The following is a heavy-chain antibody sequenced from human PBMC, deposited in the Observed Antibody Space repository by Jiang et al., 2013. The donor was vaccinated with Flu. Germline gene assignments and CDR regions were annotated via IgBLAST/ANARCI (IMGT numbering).Heavy chain of an antibody. CDR1: EYTFTRNY. CDR3: ARGPLRYPPSDY. V-gene: IGHV1-46*03. J-gene: IGHJ4*02. Sequence: GAEVKKPGASVKISCKASEYTFTRNYIHWVRQAPGQGLEWMGIINPSGGSTSYAQKFQGRVTMTRDTSTSTVYMELSSLRSEDTAVYYCARGPLRYPPSDYWGQGTLVTVSS. CDR2: INPSGGST. D-gene: IGHD3-9*01.